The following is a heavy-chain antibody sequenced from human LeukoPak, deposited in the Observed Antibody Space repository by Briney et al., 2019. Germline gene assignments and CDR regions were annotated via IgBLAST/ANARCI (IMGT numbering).Heavy chain of an antibody. J-gene: IGHJ5*02. CDR2: TKQDGSEK. CDR1: GFTFSSYW. V-gene: IGHV3-7*01. CDR3: ARDPGLYCGGDCPFDP. D-gene: IGHD2-21*02. Sequence: GGSLRLSCAASGFTFSSYWMSWVRQAPGKGLEWVANTKQDGSEKYYVDSVKGRFTISRDNAKNSLYLQMNSLRAEDTAVYYCARDPGLYCGGDCPFDPWGQGTLVTVSS.